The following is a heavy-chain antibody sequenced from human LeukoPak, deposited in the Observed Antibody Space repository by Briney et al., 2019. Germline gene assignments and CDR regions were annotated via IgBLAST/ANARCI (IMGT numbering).Heavy chain of an antibody. J-gene: IGHJ4*02. Sequence: PGGSLRLSCAASGFTLSSNYMSWVRQAPGKGLEWVSVIYSGGSTYYADSVKGRFTISRDNSKNTLYLQMNSLRAEDTAVYYCARDMEGARLGGYFDYWGQGTLVTVSS. CDR3: ARDMEGARLGGYFDY. CDR2: IYSGGST. CDR1: GFTLSSNY. D-gene: IGHD3-16*01. V-gene: IGHV3-66*01.